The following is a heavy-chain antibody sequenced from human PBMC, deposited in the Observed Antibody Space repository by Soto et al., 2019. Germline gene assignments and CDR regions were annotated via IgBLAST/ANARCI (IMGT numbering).Heavy chain of an antibody. D-gene: IGHD7-27*01. CDR3: ARSPLHLSWGPPYYYVIDV. V-gene: IGHV4-34*01. Sequence: SETLSLTCAVYGGSFSGYYWSWIRQPPGKGLEWIGEINHSGSTNYNPSLKSRVTISVDTSKNQFSLKLSSVPAADTAVYYCARSPLHLSWGPPYYYVIDVCGQGTTVPVSS. J-gene: IGHJ6*02. CDR1: GGSFSGYY. CDR2: INHSGST.